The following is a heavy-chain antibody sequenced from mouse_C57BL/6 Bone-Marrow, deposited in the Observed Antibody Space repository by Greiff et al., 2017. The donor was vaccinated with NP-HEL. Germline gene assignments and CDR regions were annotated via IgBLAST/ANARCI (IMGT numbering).Heavy chain of an antibody. CDR2: IDPENGDT. J-gene: IGHJ3*01. D-gene: IGHD1-1*01. CDR3: TTNYYVSSWFAY. V-gene: IGHV14-4*01. Sequence: EVQLQQSGAELVRPGASVKLSCTASGFNIKDDYMHWVKQRPEQGLEWIGWIDPENGDTEYASKFQGKATITADTSSNTAYLQLSSLTSEDTAVYYCTTNYYVSSWFAYWGQGTLVTVSA. CDR1: GFNIKDDY.